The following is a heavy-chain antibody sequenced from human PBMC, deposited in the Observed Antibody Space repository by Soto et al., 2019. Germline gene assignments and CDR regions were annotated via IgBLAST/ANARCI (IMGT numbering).Heavy chain of an antibody. Sequence: VQLVESGGGLVKPGGSLRLSCAASGFTFSSYSMNWVRQAPGKGLEWVSSISSSSSYIYYADSVKGRFTISRDNAKNSLYLEMNRLRGQDPAVYYCGRLGGAVTNDAFDILGQGAMGTVSS. CDR3: GRLGGAVTNDAFDI. CDR1: GFTFSSYS. D-gene: IGHD4-17*01. V-gene: IGHV3-21*01. CDR2: ISSSSSYI. J-gene: IGHJ3*02.